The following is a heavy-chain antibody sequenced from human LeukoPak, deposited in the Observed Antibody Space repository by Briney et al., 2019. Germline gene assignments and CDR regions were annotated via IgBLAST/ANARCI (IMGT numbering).Heavy chain of an antibody. CDR2: IYSSGST. CDR1: GGSISSGSYY. Sequence: SETLSLTCTVSGGSISSGSYYWSWIRQPPGKGLEWIGYIYSSGSTNYNPSLKSRITISVDASNNQFSLKLSSATAADTAVYYCARAVGDSSGYFDIWGQGTMVTVSS. D-gene: IGHD3-22*01. J-gene: IGHJ3*02. V-gene: IGHV4-61*01. CDR3: ARAVGDSSGYFDI.